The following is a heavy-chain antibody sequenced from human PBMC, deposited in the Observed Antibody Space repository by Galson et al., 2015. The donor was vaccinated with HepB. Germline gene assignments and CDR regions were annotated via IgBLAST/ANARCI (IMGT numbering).Heavy chain of an antibody. CDR3: ASSFGVVNHYYYYGMDV. V-gene: IGHV1-69*10. CDR2: IIPILGTA. Sequence: SVKVSCKASGGTFSSYAISWVRQAPGQGLEWMGGIIPILGTANYAQKFQGRVTITADKSTSTAYMELSSLRSEDTAVYYCASSFGVVNHYYYYGMDVWGQGTTVTVSS. D-gene: IGHD3-3*01. CDR1: GGTFSSYA. J-gene: IGHJ6*02.